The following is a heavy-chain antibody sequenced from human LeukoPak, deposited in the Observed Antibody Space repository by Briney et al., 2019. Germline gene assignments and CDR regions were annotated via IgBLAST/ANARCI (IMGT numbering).Heavy chain of an antibody. Sequence: GGSLRLSCAASGFTFSSYGMHWVRQAPGKGLEWVAFIRYDGSNKYYADSVKGRFTISRDNSKNTLYLQMNSLRAEDTAVYYCAKDSGYSSSWYGGMLRYWGQGSLVTVSS. D-gene: IGHD6-13*01. V-gene: IGHV3-30*02. J-gene: IGHJ4*02. CDR1: GFTFSSYG. CDR3: AKDSGYSSSWYGGMLRY. CDR2: IRYDGSNK.